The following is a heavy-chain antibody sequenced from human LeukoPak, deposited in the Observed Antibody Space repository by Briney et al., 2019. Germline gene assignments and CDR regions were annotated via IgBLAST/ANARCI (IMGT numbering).Heavy chain of an antibody. CDR2: IYYSGST. V-gene: IGHV4-59*08. Sequence: PSETLSLTCTVSGGSGGSISSYYWSWIRQPPGKGLEWIGYIYYSGSTNYNPSLKSRVTISVDTSKNQFSLKLSSVTAADTAVYYCARVSRTPGVNYYYYYMDVWGKGTTVTVSS. J-gene: IGHJ6*03. CDR1: GGSGGSISSYY. CDR3: ARVSRTPGVNYYYYYMDV. D-gene: IGHD2-8*01.